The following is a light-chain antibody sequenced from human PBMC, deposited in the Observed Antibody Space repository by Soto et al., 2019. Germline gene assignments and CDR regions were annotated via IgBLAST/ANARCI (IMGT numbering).Light chain of an antibody. Sequence: DIQMTQSPSTLSASIGDRVTITCRASQSINNCLAWYQQRPGQATHLLIYDVFRLGTGVPSRFSGSGSGTEFTLTISSLQAEDFATYFCQHYKGYPYTVGPGTKLEI. CDR3: QHYKGYPYT. J-gene: IGKJ2*01. CDR1: QSINNC. V-gene: IGKV1-5*01. CDR2: DVF.